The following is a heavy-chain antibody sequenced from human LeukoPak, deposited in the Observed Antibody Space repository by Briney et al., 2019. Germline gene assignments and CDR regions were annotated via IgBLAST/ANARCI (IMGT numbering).Heavy chain of an antibody. J-gene: IGHJ4*02. D-gene: IGHD3-22*01. V-gene: IGHV3-20*04. CDR1: GFTFGDYG. CDR2: INWNGGST. CDR3: ARDGNDSSGYYD. Sequence: PGGSLRLSCAASGFTFGDYGMSWVRQAPGKGLEWVSGINWNGGSTGYADSVKGRFTISRDNAKNSLYLQMNSLRAEDTALYYCARDGNDSSGYYDWGQATLVTVSS.